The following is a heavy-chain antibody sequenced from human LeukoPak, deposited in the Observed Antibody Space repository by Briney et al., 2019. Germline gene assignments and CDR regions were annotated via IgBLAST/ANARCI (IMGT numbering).Heavy chain of an antibody. Sequence: SETLSLTCTVSGGSISSYYWSWIRQPPGKGLEWIGYIYYSGSTNYNPSLKSRVTISVDTSKNQFSLKLSSVTAADTAVYYCARHGTAVDYWGQGILVTVSS. CDR3: ARHGTAVDY. V-gene: IGHV4-59*08. J-gene: IGHJ4*02. CDR1: GGSISSYY. D-gene: IGHD1-1*01. CDR2: IYYSGST.